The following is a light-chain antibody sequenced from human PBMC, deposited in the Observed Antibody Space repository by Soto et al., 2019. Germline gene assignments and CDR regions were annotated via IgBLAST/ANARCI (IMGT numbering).Light chain of an antibody. Sequence: EIVLTQSPVPLSLSPGERATLSCKTSQTSGSNFLAWYQHKPGQAPRLLIYASSNRATGIPDRFSGSASGPDFTLTINRLEPEDFAVYYCQLYGISPQFGQGTRLEI. CDR2: ASS. V-gene: IGKV3-20*01. CDR3: QLYGISPQ. J-gene: IGKJ5*01. CDR1: QTSGSNF.